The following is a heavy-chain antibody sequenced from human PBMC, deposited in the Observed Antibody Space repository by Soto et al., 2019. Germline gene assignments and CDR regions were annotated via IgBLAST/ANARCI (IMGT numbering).Heavy chain of an antibody. Sequence: QLQLQESGPGLVKPSETLSLTCTVSGGSISSSSYYWGWIRQPPGKGLAWIGSIYYSGSTYYNPSLKSRVTLPVDTSKTPFALRLGSVTAADTAVYYCATLWFGEGNYWGQGTLVTVSS. CDR1: GGSISSSSYY. V-gene: IGHV4-39*01. CDR3: ATLWFGEGNY. CDR2: IYYSGST. J-gene: IGHJ4*02. D-gene: IGHD3-10*01.